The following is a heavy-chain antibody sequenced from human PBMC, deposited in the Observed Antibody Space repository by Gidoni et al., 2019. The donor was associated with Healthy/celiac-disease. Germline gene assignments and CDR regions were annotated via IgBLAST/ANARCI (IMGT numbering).Heavy chain of an antibody. CDR1: GFTFSSYG. V-gene: IGHV3-33*01. CDR2: IWYDGSNK. J-gene: IGHJ4*02. D-gene: IGHD3-10*01. CDR3: ARDRRGTYYYGSGSPDY. Sequence: QVQLVESGGGVVQPGRSLRLSCAASGFTFSSYGMHWVRQAPGKGLEWVAVIWYDGSNKYYADSVKGRFTISRDNSKNTLYLQMNSLRAEDTAVYYCARDRRGTYYYGSGSPDYWGQGTLVTVSS.